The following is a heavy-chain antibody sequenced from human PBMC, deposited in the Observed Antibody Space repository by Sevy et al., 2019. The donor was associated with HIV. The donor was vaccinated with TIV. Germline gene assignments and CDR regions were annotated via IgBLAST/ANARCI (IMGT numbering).Heavy chain of an antibody. CDR2: ISSSSSYI. Sequence: GGSLRLSCVASGFSFSTYSMNWVRQAPGKGLEWVSSISSSSSYIDYAYSVKGRFTISRDNAKNSLYLQMDSLRAEDTAIYYCARDPDWGALDRWGQGTLVTVSS. CDR3: ARDPDWGALDR. V-gene: IGHV3-21*01. CDR1: GFSFSTYS. J-gene: IGHJ5*02. D-gene: IGHD7-27*01.